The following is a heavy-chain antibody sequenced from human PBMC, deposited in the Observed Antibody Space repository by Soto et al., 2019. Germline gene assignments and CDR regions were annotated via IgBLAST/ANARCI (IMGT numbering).Heavy chain of an antibody. J-gene: IGHJ4*02. D-gene: IGHD1-26*01. V-gene: IGHV3-73*01. Sequence: PGGSLRLSCAASGFTFSGSARHWVRQASGKGLEWVGRIRSKANSYATAYAASVKGRFTISRDDSKNTAYLQMNSLKTEDTAVYYCRAYSGDLENYFDYRGQGNLVTV. CDR3: RAYSGDLENYFDY. CDR1: GFTFSGSA. CDR2: IRSKANSYAT.